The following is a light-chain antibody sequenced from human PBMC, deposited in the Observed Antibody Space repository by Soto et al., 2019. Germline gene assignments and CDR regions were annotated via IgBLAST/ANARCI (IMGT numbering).Light chain of an antibody. CDR1: SSNIGNTY. J-gene: IGLJ1*01. CDR2: ENS. V-gene: IGLV1-51*02. Sequence: QSVLTQPPSVSAAPGQKVTISCSGSSSNIGNTYVSWYQQLPETAPKLLIYENSKRPSGIPDRFSGSKSGTSATLDITGLQTGDEADYYCGTWDSNLNEDVFGTGTKVTVL. CDR3: GTWDSNLNEDV.